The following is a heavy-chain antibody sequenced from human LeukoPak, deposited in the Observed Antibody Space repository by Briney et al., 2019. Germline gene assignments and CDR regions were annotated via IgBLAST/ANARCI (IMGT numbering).Heavy chain of an antibody. CDR1: GGSIGSGDYY. V-gene: IGHV4-30-4*01. D-gene: IGHD1-26*01. CDR2: IYYSGVT. Sequence: SQTLSLTCTVSGGSIGSGDYYWSWIRQPPGKGLEWIGYIYYSGVTYYNPSLKSRVVISVDTSKNQFSLKLRSVAAADTAVYYCARRRVGATTDGMDVWGQGTTVTVSS. J-gene: IGHJ6*02. CDR3: ARRRVGATTDGMDV.